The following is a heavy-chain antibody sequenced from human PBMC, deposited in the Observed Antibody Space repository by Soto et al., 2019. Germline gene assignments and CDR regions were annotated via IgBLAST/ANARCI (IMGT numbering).Heavy chain of an antibody. CDR2: ISGSGGST. CDR3: AKARDYCTNGVCYRRPFSFDY. Sequence: TRWAMYCVSQTPGKGLEWVSAISGSGGSTYYADSVKGRFTISRDNSKNTLYLQMNSLRAEDTAVYYCAKARDYCTNGVCYRRPFSFDYWGHGTLVTVSS. V-gene: IGHV3-23*01. J-gene: IGHJ4*01. CDR1: TRWA. D-gene: IGHD2-8*01.